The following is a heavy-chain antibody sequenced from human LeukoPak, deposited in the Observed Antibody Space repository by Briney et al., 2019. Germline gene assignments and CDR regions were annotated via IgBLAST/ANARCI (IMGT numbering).Heavy chain of an antibody. CDR2: IYHSGST. CDR1: GYSISSGYY. CDR3: ASSRDGYTRTGFDY. J-gene: IGHJ4*02. D-gene: IGHD5-24*01. Sequence: PSETLSLTCAVSGYSISSGYYWGWIRQPPGKGLEWIGSIYHSGSTYYNPSLKSRVTISVNTSKNQFSLKLSSVTAADTAVYYCASSRDGYTRTGFDYWGQGTLVTVSS. V-gene: IGHV4-38-2*01.